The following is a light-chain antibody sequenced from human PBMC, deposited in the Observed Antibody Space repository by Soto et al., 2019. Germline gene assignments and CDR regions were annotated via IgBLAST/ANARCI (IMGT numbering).Light chain of an antibody. J-gene: IGLJ2*01. CDR1: SSNIETNH. Sequence: QSVLTQPPSVSGTPGQRVTISCSGSSSNIETNHVHWYQHLPGASPRLLIYNNDQRPSGVPDRFSASKSGTSASLAISGLRSEDEADYYCTATDDRLTGPVFGGGTKVTVL. CDR3: TATDDRLTGPV. CDR2: NND. V-gene: IGLV1-47*02.